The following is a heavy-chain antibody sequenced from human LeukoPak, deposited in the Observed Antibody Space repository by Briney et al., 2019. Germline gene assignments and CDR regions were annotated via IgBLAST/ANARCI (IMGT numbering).Heavy chain of an antibody. J-gene: IGHJ3*02. D-gene: IGHD2-8*01. V-gene: IGHV4-61*02. Sequence: PSQTLSLTCTVSGGSISSGSYYWSWIRQPAGKGLEWIGRIYTSGSTNHNPSLKSRVTISVDTSKNQFSLKLSSVTAADTAVYYCARDVYDAFDIWGQRTMVTVSS. CDR2: IYTSGST. CDR1: GGSISSGSYY. CDR3: ARDVYDAFDI.